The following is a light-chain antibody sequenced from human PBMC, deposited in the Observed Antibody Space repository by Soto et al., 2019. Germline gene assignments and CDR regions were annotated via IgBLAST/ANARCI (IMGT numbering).Light chain of an antibody. V-gene: IGLV2-23*02. CDR2: EVS. CDR1: SSDVGSDNL. Sequence: QSALTHPASVSGSPGQSITISCTGTSSDVGSDNLVSWYQQHPGKAPKLVIYEVSKRPSGVSNRFSGSKSGNTASLAIPGPQPEDEADYSCCSYEGSSTYVFGTGTKATVL. CDR3: CSYEGSSTYV. J-gene: IGLJ1*01.